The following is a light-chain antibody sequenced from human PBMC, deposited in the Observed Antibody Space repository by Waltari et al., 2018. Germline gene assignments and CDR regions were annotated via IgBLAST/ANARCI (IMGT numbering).Light chain of an antibody. J-gene: IGKJ1*01. CDR3: QNHERLPAT. CDR2: AAS. Sequence: VVLTQSPGTLSLSPGERATLSCRARQSIGRYLVWYQQRPGQAPSLLIYAASARATGIPDRFSGSGSGTDFTLTISRLEPEDSAVYYCQNHERLPATFGQGTKVEIK. CDR1: QSIGRY. V-gene: IGKV3-20*01.